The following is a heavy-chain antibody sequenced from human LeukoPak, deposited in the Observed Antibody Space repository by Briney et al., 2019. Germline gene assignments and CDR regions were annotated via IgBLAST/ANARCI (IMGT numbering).Heavy chain of an antibody. J-gene: IGHJ6*03. D-gene: IGHD3-22*01. CDR3: ARAYYYDGSGYFLYYYYYYMDV. Sequence: SETLSLTCTVSGGFISSYYWSWLRQPPGKGLEWIGYIYYSGSTNYNPSLKSRVTISVDTSKNQFSLKLSSVTAADTAVYYCARAYYYDGSGYFLYYYYYYMDVWGKGTTVTVSS. CDR2: IYYSGST. V-gene: IGHV4-59*01. CDR1: GGFISSYY.